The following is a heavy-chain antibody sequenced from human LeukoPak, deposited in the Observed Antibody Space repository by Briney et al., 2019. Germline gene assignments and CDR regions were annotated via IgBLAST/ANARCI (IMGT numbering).Heavy chain of an antibody. D-gene: IGHD5-24*01. J-gene: IGHJ4*02. CDR1: GGSISSTSYY. Sequence: SQTLSLTCTVSGGSISSTSYYWRWLRQPAGKGLEWIGRIYTSGSTNYNPSLKSRVTISVDTSKNQFSLKLSSVTAADTAVYHCARLDMATISFDYWGQGTLVTVSS. CDR2: IYTSGST. CDR3: ARLDMATISFDY. V-gene: IGHV4-61*02.